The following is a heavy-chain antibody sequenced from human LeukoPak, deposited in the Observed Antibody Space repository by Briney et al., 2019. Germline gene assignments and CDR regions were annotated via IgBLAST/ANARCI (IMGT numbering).Heavy chain of an antibody. J-gene: IGHJ4*02. Sequence: GGSLRLSCAASGFTFSTYWMTWVRQAPGKGLEWVANIKQDGSEKSFVDSVRGRFTISRDNAKNSLYLQMNSLRPEDTAVYYCARARYFDSWGQGTLVTVSS. CDR1: GFTFSTYW. CDR3: ARARYFDS. V-gene: IGHV3-7*01. CDR2: IKQDGSEK.